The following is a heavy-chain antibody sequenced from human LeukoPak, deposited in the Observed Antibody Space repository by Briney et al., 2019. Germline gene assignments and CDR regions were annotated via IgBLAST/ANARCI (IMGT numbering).Heavy chain of an antibody. D-gene: IGHD4-23*01. CDR3: AKHGGNSYYYFDY. CDR1: GFTFSSYA. CDR2: ISVSGDRT. Sequence: GGSLRLSCAASGFTFSSYAMSWVRQAPGKGLEWVSTISVSGDRTYFADSVKGRFTISRDNSRNTLYLQMNSLRVEDSAVYYCAKHGGNSYYYFDYWGQGTLVTVSS. J-gene: IGHJ4*02. V-gene: IGHV3-23*01.